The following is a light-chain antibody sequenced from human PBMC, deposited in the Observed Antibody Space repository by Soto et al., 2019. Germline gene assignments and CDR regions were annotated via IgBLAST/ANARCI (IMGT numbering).Light chain of an antibody. J-gene: IGLJ1*01. Sequence: QSVLTQPPSASGTPGQRVTISCSGSSSNIGSNSVNWYQELPGTAPKLLIYSNNQRPSGVPDRFSGSKSGTSASLAISGLQSEDEADYYCVAWDDSLNVRYVFGTGTKVTVL. V-gene: IGLV1-44*01. CDR2: SNN. CDR3: VAWDDSLNVRYV. CDR1: SSNIGSNS.